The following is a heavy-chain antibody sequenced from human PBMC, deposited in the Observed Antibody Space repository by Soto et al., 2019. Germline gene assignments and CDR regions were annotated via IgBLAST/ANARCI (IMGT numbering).Heavy chain of an antibody. CDR3: ARVPATLYYYDSRGYYYFDY. V-gene: IGHV1-69*01. Sequence: QVQLVQSGAEVKKPGSSVKVSCKASGGTFSSYAISWVRQAPGQGLEWMGGIIPIFGTANYAQKFQGRVTITADESASTAYMELSSLRSEDTAVYYCARVPATLYYYDSRGYYYFDYWGQGTLVTVSS. J-gene: IGHJ4*02. D-gene: IGHD3-22*01. CDR1: GGTFSSYA. CDR2: IIPIFGTA.